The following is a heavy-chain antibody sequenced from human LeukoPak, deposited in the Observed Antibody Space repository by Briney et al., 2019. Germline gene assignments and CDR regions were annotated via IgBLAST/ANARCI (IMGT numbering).Heavy chain of an antibody. V-gene: IGHV3-48*03. CDR1: GFTFSSYE. D-gene: IGHD5-12*01. Sequence: GGSLRLSCAASGFTFSSYEMNWVRQAPGKGLEWVSYISSSDNTIYYADSVKGRFTISRDNSKNTLYLQMSGLRAGDTAVYYCAREGNIVATLAYWGQGTLVTVSS. J-gene: IGHJ4*02. CDR2: ISSSDNTI. CDR3: AREGNIVATLAY.